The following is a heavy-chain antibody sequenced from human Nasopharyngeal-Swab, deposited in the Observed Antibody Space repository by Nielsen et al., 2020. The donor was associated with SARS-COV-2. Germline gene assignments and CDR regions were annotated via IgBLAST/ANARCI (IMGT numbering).Heavy chain of an antibody. CDR2: ISSSGSTI. D-gene: IGHD5-18*01. CDR1: GFTFSSYE. J-gene: IGHJ4*02. V-gene: IGHV3-48*03. CDR3: ARAETGYSYGYPFDY. Sequence: GESLKISCAASGFTFSSYEMNWVRQAPGKGLEWVSYISSSGSTIYYADSVKGRFTISRDNSKNTLYLQMNSQRAEDTAVYYCARAETGYSYGYPFDYWGQGTLVTVSS.